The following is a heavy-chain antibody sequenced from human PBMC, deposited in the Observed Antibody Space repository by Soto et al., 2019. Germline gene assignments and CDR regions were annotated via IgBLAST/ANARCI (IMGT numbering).Heavy chain of an antibody. CDR3: ARDLSWGSNWYYYMDV. CDR2: ISSSSSVI. V-gene: IGHV3-48*01. J-gene: IGHJ6*03. Sequence: PGGSLRLSCATSGFFLSDFAMNWVRPAPGEGLEWVSYISSSSSVIDYADSVKGRFTVSRDNARNSLYLQMNSLRAEDTAVYYCARDLSWGSNWYYYMDVWGKGTTVTVSS. CDR1: GFFLSDFA. D-gene: IGHD7-27*01.